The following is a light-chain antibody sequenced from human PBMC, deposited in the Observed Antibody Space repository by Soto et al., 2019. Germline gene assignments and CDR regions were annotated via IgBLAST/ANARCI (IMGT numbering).Light chain of an antibody. J-gene: IGKJ5*01. CDR1: QIVSSY. Sequence: EIVLTQSPATLSLSPGERATLSCRASQIVSSYLAWYQQKPCQAPRLLIYDASNRATGIPARFSGSGSGTDFTLTISSLEPEDFAVYYCQQRSNWPPNTFGQGTRLEIK. V-gene: IGKV3-11*01. CDR3: QQRSNWPPNT. CDR2: DAS.